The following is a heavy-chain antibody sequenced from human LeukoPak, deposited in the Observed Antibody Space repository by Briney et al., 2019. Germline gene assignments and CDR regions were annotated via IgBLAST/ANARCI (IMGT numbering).Heavy chain of an antibody. CDR3: ARSGGTWIYNF. V-gene: IGHV4-59*01. Sequence: PSETLSLTCTVSGGPINNYYWSWIRQPPGKGLEWLGYVYNSGSTHYNPSLKSRVTISADTSKNQFSLSLTSVTAADTAVYYCARSGGTWIYNFWGQGTLVIVSS. CDR1: GGPINNYY. D-gene: IGHD1-7*01. J-gene: IGHJ4*02. CDR2: VYNSGST.